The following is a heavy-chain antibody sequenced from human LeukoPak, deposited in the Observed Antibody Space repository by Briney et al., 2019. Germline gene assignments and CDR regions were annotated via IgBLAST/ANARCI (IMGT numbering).Heavy chain of an antibody. D-gene: IGHD4-23*01. Sequence: GGSLRLSCVASSFTFSNFWMSWLRQTPGGGPGWVANINEYGGEKHYADSVKGRFTITRDNAKNTLYVQINSLRAEDAAVYYCAAERRGSSYYDGKEAFDHWGQGTLVAVSS. J-gene: IGHJ4*02. CDR2: INEYGGEK. CDR1: SFTFSNFW. CDR3: AAERRGSSYYDGKEAFDH. V-gene: IGHV3-7*01.